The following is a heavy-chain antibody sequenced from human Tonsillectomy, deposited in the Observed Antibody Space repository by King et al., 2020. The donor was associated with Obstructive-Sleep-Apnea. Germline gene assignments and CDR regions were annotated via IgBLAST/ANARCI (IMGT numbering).Heavy chain of an antibody. V-gene: IGHV3-7*03. CDR2: IKQDGSGK. Sequence: VQLVESGGNLVQPGGSLRLSGAASGFTFSSYWITWVRQAPGKGLEWVANIKQDGSGKYYVDSVKGRFTISRDNAQNSLYLQMNSLRAEDTAVYYCARDRSLASWGQGTLVTVSS. CDR3: ARDRSLAS. J-gene: IGHJ5*02. CDR1: GFTFSSYW.